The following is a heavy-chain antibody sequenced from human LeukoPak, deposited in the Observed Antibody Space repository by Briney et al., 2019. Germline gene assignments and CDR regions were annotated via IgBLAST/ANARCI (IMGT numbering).Heavy chain of an antibody. CDR1: GFTFTGNS. D-gene: IGHD2-15*01. J-gene: IGHJ6*03. V-gene: IGHV3-74*01. Sequence: GGSLRLSCAASGFTFTGNSMHWVRQGPGKGLVWVARIHRDGGMTRYADSVEGRFTISRDNAKNTLYLQMDSLRAEDTAIYYCVRETGTIGYYMDVWGKGTTVTVSS. CDR2: IHRDGGMT. CDR3: VRETGTIGYYMDV.